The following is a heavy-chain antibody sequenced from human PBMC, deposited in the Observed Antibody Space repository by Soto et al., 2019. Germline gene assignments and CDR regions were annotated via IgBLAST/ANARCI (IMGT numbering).Heavy chain of an antibody. CDR1: GLSFNSYA. J-gene: IGHJ5*01. CDR3: KKADYSDSYEHS. V-gene: IGHV3-53*01. D-gene: IGHD2-15*01. CDR2: IYSGGST. Sequence: GGTLRLSCAASGLSFNSYAMSWVRLAPGKELEWVSVIYSGGSTYYADSVKGRFTISRDNSKNTLYLQMNSLRAEDTAVYYCKKADYSDSYEHSWRHGTLVTV.